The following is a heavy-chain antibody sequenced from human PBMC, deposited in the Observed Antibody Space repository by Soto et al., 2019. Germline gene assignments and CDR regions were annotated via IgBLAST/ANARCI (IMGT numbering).Heavy chain of an antibody. D-gene: IGHD4-17*01. J-gene: IGHJ2*01. V-gene: IGHV3-48*03. Sequence: GGSLRLSCAASGFTFSSYEMNWVRQAPGKGLEWVSYISSSGSTIYYADSVKGRFTISRDNAKNSLYLQMNSLRAEDTAVYYCARLPNYGDKRSLYWYFDLWGRGTLVTVSS. CDR3: ARLPNYGDKRSLYWYFDL. CDR1: GFTFSSYE. CDR2: ISSSGSTI.